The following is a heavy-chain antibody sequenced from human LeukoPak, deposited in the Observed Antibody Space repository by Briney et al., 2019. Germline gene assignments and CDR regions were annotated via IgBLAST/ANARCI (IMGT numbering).Heavy chain of an antibody. CDR1: GFTFSSYW. D-gene: IGHD1-20*01. CDR3: ARAHITGTDDAFDI. V-gene: IGHV3-7*01. J-gene: IGHJ3*02. CDR2: IKQDGSEK. Sequence: PGGSLRLSCAASGFTFSSYWMSWVRQAPGKGLEWVANIKQDGSEKYYVDSVKGRFTISRDNAKNSLYLQMNSLRAEDTAVYYCARAHITGTDDAFDIWGQGTMVTVSS.